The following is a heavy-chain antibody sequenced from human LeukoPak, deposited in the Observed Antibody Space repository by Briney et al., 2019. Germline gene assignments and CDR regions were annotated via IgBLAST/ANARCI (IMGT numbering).Heavy chain of an antibody. D-gene: IGHD2-2*01. CDR3: AKSSIPDY. V-gene: IGHV4-59*01. CDR2: IYYSGST. J-gene: IGHJ4*02. CDR1: GGSISSYY. Sequence: PSETLSLTCTVSGGSISSYYWSWIRQPPGKGLEWIGYIYYSGSTNYNPSLTSRVTISVDTSKNQFSLKLSSVTAADTAVYYCAKSSIPDYWGQGTLVTVSS.